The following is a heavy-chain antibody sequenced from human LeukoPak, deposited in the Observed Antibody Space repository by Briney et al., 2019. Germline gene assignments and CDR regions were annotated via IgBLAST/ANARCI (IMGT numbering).Heavy chain of an antibody. V-gene: IGHV3-23*01. CDR3: AKTSHYDFWSGHQTNWFDP. J-gene: IGHJ5*02. CDR1: GFTFSSYA. Sequence: GGSLRLSCAASGFTFSSYAMSWVRQAPGKGLEWVSAISGSGGSTYYADSVKGRFTISRDNSKNTPYLQMNSLRAEDTAVYYCAKTSHYDFWSGHQTNWFDPWGQGTLVTVSS. D-gene: IGHD3-3*01. CDR2: ISGSGGST.